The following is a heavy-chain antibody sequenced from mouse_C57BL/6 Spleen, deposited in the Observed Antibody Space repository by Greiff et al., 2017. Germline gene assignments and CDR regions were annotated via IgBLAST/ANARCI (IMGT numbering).Heavy chain of an antibody. Sequence: VQLQQSGPELVKPGASVKISCKASGYTFTDYYMNWVKQSHGKSLEWIGDINPNNGGTSYNQKFKGKATLTVDKSSSTAYMELRSLTSEDSAVYYCARGGYGSSYEGADYYAMDYWGQGTSVTVSS. D-gene: IGHD1-1*01. CDR3: ARGGYGSSYEGADYYAMDY. V-gene: IGHV1-26*01. CDR2: INPNNGGT. J-gene: IGHJ4*01. CDR1: GYTFTDYY.